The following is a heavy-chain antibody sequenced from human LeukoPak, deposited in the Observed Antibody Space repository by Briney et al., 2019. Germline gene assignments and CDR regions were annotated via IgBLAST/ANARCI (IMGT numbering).Heavy chain of an antibody. V-gene: IGHV3-7*01. J-gene: IGHJ4*02. CDR2: IKQDGSEK. Sequence: GGALRLSCAASGFIFSSYWMSWVRQAPGKGLEWVANIKQDGSEKYYVDSVKGRFTISRDNAKNSLCLQMNSLRAEDTAVYYCARVVATINYWGQGTLVTVSS. CDR1: GFIFSSYW. CDR3: ARVVATINY. D-gene: IGHD5-12*01.